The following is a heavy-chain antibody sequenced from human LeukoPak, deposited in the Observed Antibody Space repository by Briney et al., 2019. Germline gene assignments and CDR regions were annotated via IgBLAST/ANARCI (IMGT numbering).Heavy chain of an antibody. CDR2: ISDSGNT. V-gene: IGHV3-23*01. D-gene: IGHD6-6*01. J-gene: IGHJ4*02. CDR1: GFTFSSNA. Sequence: GGSLRLSCAASGFTFSSNAMNWVRQAPGKGLEWVSAISDSGNTYYADSVRGRFTISRDNSKNTLYLQMNALRAEDTAVYYCAATSSSAYWGQGTLVTVSS. CDR3: AATSSSAY.